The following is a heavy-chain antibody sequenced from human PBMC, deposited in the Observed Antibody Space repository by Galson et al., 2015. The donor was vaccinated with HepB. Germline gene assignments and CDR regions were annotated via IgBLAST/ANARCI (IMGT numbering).Heavy chain of an antibody. Sequence: SLRLSCAASGFTFSDYYMSWIRQAPGKGLEWVSYISTSSSSTNYADSVKGRVTISRDNAKNSLYLQMNSLRAEDTAVYYCAKDRGSGWYLFDYWGQGTLVTVSS. CDR3: AKDRGSGWYLFDY. CDR2: ISTSSSST. CDR1: GFTFSDYY. D-gene: IGHD6-19*01. V-gene: IGHV3-11*06. J-gene: IGHJ4*02.